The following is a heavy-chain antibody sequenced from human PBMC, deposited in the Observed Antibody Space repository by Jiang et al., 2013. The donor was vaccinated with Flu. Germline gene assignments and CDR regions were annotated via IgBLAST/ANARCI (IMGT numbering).Heavy chain of an antibody. D-gene: IGHD7-27*01. J-gene: IGHJ4*02. CDR3: ATGETNWVRSGRFDY. CDR2: FDPEDGET. V-gene: IGHV1-24*01. Sequence: FDPEDGETIYAQKFQGRVTMTEDTSTDTAYMELSSLRSEDTAVYYCATGETNWVRSGRFDYWGQGTLVTVSS.